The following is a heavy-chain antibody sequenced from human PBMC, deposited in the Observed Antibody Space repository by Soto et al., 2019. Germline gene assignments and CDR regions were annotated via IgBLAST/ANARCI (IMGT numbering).Heavy chain of an antibody. CDR1: GFAFRTYD. Sequence: EVQLVESGGDLVQPGGSLRLSCAASGFAFRTYDMHWVRQGTGEGLEWVSTIGTVGDTYYADSAKGRFTISRDDAKNSLYLPMSSLRAADTAVYYCTRAAGIGWKDTRYFDLWGRGTLVTVSS. J-gene: IGHJ2*01. CDR2: IGTVGDT. CDR3: TRAAGIGWKDTRYFDL. D-gene: IGHD6-13*01. V-gene: IGHV3-13*01.